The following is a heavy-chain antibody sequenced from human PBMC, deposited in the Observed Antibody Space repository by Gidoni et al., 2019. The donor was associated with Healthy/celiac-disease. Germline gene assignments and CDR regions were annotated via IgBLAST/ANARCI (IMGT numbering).Heavy chain of an antibody. CDR3: AKDGLTYYYDSSGYYYDY. J-gene: IGHJ4*02. CDR2: ISYDGSNK. CDR1: DSTLSSDA. D-gene: IGHD3-22*01. V-gene: IGHV3-30*18. Sequence: QVQLAASGGGAVQPAGSLRLSCSACDSTLSSDAMHWVRQAPGKWLECVAVISYDGSNKYYADSVTGRFTISRDNSKNTLYLQMNSLRAEDTAVYYCAKDGLTYYYDSSGYYYDYWGQGTLVTVSS.